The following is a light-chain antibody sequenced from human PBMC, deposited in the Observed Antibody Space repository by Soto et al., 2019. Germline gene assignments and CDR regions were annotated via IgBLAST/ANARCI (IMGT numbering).Light chain of an antibody. CDR2: GAS. V-gene: IGKV3D-15*02. CDR3: PQCYRYSCS. CDR1: QGFVYT. J-gene: IGKJ1*01. Sequence: MRAPAVVPEPPGLADTHSRRATQGFVYTLAWYQHKPGQTPRLLIYGASTRATGVPARFSGSGSGTEFPLTTEFTLTISSLLSEDYAAYYCPQCYRYSCSIGLGT.